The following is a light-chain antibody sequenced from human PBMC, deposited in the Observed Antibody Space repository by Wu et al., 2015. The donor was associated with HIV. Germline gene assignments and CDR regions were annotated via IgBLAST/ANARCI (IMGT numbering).Light chain of an antibody. CDR3: QQLNSLIT. CDR2: KAS. Sequence: DIQMTQSPSTLSASAGDRVTITCRASQSVGLWLAWYQQKPGKAPRLLIYKASNLESGVPSRFSGSGSGTDFTLTISSLQPEDFATYYCQQLNSLITFGQGTRLEIK. V-gene: IGKV1-5*03. J-gene: IGKJ5*01. CDR1: QSVGLW.